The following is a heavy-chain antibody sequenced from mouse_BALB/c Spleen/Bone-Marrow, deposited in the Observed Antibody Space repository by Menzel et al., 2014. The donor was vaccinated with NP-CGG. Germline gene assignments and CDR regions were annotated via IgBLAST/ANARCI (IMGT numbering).Heavy chain of an antibody. D-gene: IGHD1-1*01. J-gene: IGHJ2*01. Sequence: EVQVVESGGGLVKPGGSLKLSCAASGFAFSSYDMSWVRQTPEKRLEWVAYISSGGGSTYYPDTVKGRFTISRDNAKNILYLQMSSLKSEDTAMYYCARGYYYGSSFDYWGQGTTLTVSS. CDR2: ISSGGGST. CDR3: ARGYYYGSSFDY. V-gene: IGHV5-12-1*01. CDR1: GFAFSSYD.